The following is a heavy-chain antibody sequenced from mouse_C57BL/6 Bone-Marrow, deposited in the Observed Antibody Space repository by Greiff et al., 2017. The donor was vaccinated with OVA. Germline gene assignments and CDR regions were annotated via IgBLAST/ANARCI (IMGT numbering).Heavy chain of an antibody. CDR1: GFTFTDYY. J-gene: IGHJ2*01. CDR3: ARYRTAQAFFDY. CDR2: IRNKANGYTT. Sequence: EVKLMESGGGLVQPGGSLSLSCAASGFTFTDYYMSWVRQPPGKALEWLGFIRNKANGYTTEYSASVKGRFTISRDNSQSILYLQMNALRAEDSATYYCARYRTAQAFFDYWGQGTTLTVSS. V-gene: IGHV7-3*01. D-gene: IGHD3-2*02.